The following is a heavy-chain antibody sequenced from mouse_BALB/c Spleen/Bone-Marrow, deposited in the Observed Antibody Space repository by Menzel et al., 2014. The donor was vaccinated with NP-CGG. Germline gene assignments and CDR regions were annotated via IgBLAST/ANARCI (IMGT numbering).Heavy chain of an antibody. CDR2: ISSGSSTI. V-gene: IGHV5-17*02. Sequence: EVKLMESGGGLVQPGGSRKLSCAASGFTFSSFGMHWVRQAPEKGLEWVAYISSGSSTIYYGYTVTGRFTFSRGKPKNTQMLQMTRLKSEDAATYYCVRSGSDAGYFDYWGQGTTLTVSS. D-gene: IGHD1-1*01. J-gene: IGHJ2*01. CDR3: VRSGSDAGYFDY. CDR1: GFTFSSFG.